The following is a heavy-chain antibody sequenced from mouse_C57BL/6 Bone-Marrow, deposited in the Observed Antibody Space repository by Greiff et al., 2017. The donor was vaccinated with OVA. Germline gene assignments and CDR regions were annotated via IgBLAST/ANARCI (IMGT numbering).Heavy chain of an antibody. CDR3: AREAMVTTYYFDY. D-gene: IGHD2-1*01. CDR2: IDPSDSET. Sequence: VQLQQPGAELVRPGSSVKLSCKASGYTFTSYWMHWVKQRPIQGLEWIGNIDPSDSETHYNQKFKDKATLTVDKSSSTAYMQLSSLTSEDSAVYYCAREAMVTTYYFDYWGQGTTLTVSS. CDR1: GYTFTSYW. J-gene: IGHJ2*01. V-gene: IGHV1-52*01.